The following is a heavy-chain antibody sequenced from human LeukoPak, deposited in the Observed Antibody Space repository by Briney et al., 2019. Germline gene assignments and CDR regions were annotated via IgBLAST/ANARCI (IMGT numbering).Heavy chain of an antibody. Sequence: SETLSLTCTVSGGSISSYYWSWIRQPPGKGLEWIGYIYYSGSTNYNPSLKSRVTISLDTSKNQFSLKLSSVTAADTAVYYCARSGGTYGWFDPGGQGTLVTVSS. D-gene: IGHD1-26*01. CDR2: IYYSGST. V-gene: IGHV4-59*01. CDR3: ARSGGTYGWFDP. J-gene: IGHJ5*02. CDR1: GGSISSYY.